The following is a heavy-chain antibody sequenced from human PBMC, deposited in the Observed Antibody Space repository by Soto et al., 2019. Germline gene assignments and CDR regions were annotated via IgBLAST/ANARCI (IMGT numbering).Heavy chain of an antibody. D-gene: IGHD3-9*01. CDR2: IYWDDSK. J-gene: IGHJ4*02. Sequence: QINSKESGPTLMRPTQTLTQTCAFTGFSLSTRGVGVGWIRQPPGKALEWLAVIYWDDSKHYSPSLRSRLTITIDTSKNQVVLTMTNMDPMDTGTYYCAHKGPEDWPLDYWGQGTLVTVSS. CDR3: AHKGPEDWPLDY. V-gene: IGHV2-5*02. CDR1: GFSLSTRGVG.